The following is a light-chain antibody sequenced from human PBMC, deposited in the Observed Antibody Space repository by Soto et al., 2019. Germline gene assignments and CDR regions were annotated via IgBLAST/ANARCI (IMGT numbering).Light chain of an antibody. J-gene: IGLJ2*01. CDR3: QSYDSSLTNYVV. CDR1: SSDVGGYNY. CDR2: DVS. V-gene: IGLV2-11*01. Sequence: QSALTQPRSVSGSPGQSVTISCTGTSSDVGGYNYVSWYQQHPGKAPKLMIYDVSKWPSGVPDRFSASKSGTSASLAITGLQAEDEAYYYCQSYDSSLTNYVVFGGGTKVTVL.